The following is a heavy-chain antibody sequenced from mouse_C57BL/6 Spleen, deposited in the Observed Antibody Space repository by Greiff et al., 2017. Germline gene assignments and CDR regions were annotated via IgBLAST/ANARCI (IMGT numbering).Heavy chain of an antibody. CDR3: AKTGTRYYFDY. D-gene: IGHD4-1*01. CDR2: INPSSGYT. J-gene: IGHJ2*01. Sequence: QVQLKESGAELAKPGASVKLSCKASGYTFTSYWMHWVKQRPGQGLEWIGYINPSSGYTKYTQKFKDKATLTADKSSSTAYMQLGNLTYGDSAVYYCAKTGTRYYFDYWGQGTTLTVAS. V-gene: IGHV1-7*01. CDR1: GYTFTSYW.